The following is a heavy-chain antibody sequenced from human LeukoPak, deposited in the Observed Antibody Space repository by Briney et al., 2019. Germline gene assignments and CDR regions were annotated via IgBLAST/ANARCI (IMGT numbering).Heavy chain of an antibody. CDR2: IYGGGGT. D-gene: IGHD3-16*01. CDR1: GFTVSSNY. J-gene: IGHJ4*02. CDR3: ARRLGESSEN. V-gene: IGHV3-66*04. Sequence: GGSLRLSCAASGFTVSSNYMSWVRQAPGKGLEWVSVIYGGGGTDYADSVKGRFTISRDNSKNTVYLHMIYLRAEDTAVYYCARRLGESSENWGQGSLVTVSS.